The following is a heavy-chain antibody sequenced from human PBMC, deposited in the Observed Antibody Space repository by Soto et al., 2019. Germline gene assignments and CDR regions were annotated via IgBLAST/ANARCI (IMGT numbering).Heavy chain of an antibody. D-gene: IGHD5-18*01. J-gene: IGHJ4*02. Sequence: GGSLRLSCAASGFTFSSYAMNWVRQAPGKGLEWVSFISGSGSGSGGSVYYADSVKGRFTISRDTSKNTLYLQMNSLRAEDTAVYYYGRGARNVHTAMVDIDYWGRGTTVTVS. CDR3: GRGARNVHTAMVDIDY. CDR2: ISGSGSGSGGSV. CDR1: GFTFSSYA. V-gene: IGHV3-23*01.